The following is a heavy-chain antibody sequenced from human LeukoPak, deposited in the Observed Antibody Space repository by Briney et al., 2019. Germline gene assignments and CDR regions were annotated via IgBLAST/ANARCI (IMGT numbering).Heavy chain of an antibody. CDR1: GFTFTNAW. CDR3: TTFYYYGSGSYLGY. D-gene: IGHD3-10*01. Sequence: GGSLRLSCAASGFTFTNAWMTWVRQAPGKGLDWVGRIKSKTDGETTDYAAPVKGRFTISRDDSKNTLNLQMNSLKTEDTAVYFCTTFYYYGSGSYLGYWGQGTLVTVSS. V-gene: IGHV3-15*01. J-gene: IGHJ4*02. CDR2: IKSKTDGETT.